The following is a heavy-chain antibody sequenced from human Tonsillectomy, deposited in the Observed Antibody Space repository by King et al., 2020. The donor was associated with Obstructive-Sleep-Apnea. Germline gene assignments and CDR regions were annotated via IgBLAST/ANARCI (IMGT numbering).Heavy chain of an antibody. CDR3: AGDFNGGYCTSTSCYGVNY. Sequence: VQLVESGGGVVQPGRSLRLSCAASGFTFSSYAMHWVRQAPGKGLEWVAVISYDGTNKYFADSVKGRFTISRDNSKNTLYLHMNSLRAEDTAVYYCAGDFNGGYCTSTSCYGVNYWGQGTLVTVSS. J-gene: IGHJ4*02. V-gene: IGHV3-30*04. CDR1: GFTFSSYA. CDR2: ISYDGTNK. D-gene: IGHD2-2*01.